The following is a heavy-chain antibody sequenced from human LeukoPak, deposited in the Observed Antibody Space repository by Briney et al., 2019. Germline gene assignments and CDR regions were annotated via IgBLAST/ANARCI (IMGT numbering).Heavy chain of an antibody. CDR3: ARNTAALSHTTI. Sequence: SETLSLTCAVYGGSFSSYYWSWIRQPPGKGLEWIGYIYYSGSTNYKPSLKSRVTISVDTSKNQFSLKLSSVTAADTAVYYCARNTAALSHTTIWGQGTLVTVFS. CDR1: GGSFSSYY. V-gene: IGHV4-59*08. D-gene: IGHD6-13*01. CDR2: IYYSGST. J-gene: IGHJ4*02.